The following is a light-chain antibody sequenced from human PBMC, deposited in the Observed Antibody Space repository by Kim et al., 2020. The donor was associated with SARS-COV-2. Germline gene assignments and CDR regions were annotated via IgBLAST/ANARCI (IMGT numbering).Light chain of an antibody. V-gene: IGLV3-1*01. CDR3: QAWDSSTYV. CDR2: QDS. CDR1: KLGDKY. J-gene: IGLJ1*01. Sequence: SYELTQPPSVSVPPGQTASITCSGDKLGDKYACWYQQKPGQSPVLVIYQDSKRPSGIPERFSGSNSGNTATLTISGTQAMDEADYYCQAWDSSTYVFGTG.